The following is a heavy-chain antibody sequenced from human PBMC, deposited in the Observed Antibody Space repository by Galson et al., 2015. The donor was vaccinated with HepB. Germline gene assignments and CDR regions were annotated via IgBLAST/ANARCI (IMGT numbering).Heavy chain of an antibody. D-gene: IGHD3-3*01. CDR1: EFTFSHSS. CDR2: ISSSSSYI. Sequence: SLRLSCAACEFTFSHSSLNRGRLARAKGLEWVGSISSSSSYIYYADSVKGRFTISRDNAKNSLYMQMNSQRAEDTAVYYCARDSVGSYDFWSGYSLHYYYYYGMDVWGQGTTVTVSS. V-gene: IGHV3-21*01. J-gene: IGHJ6*02. CDR3: ARDSVGSYDFWSGYSLHYYYYYGMDV.